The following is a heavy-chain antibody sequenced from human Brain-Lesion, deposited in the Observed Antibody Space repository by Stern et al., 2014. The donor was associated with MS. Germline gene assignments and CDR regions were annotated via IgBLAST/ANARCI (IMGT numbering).Heavy chain of an antibody. CDR1: GFTFGNYW. D-gene: IGHD3-3*01. CDR2: IKEDGTEK. J-gene: IGHJ6*02. V-gene: IGHV3-7*01. CDR3: ARVYNTIYGIVTQRGSGMDV. Sequence: EVQLVESGGGLVQPGGSLTISCTAAGFTFGNYWMTWVRPAPGKGLEWVANIKEDGTEKNYVDSVKGRFTISRDNARNSLYLQINSLRVEDTALYYCARVYNTIYGIVTQRGSGMDVWGQGTTVIVSS.